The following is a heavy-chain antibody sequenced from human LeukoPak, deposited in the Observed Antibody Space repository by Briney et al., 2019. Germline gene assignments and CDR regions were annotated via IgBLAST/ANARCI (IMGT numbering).Heavy chain of an antibody. CDR3: ARLDISTTWYAFDY. CDR1: GNSFGDYY. CDR2: IYFSGST. D-gene: IGHD5-12*01. V-gene: IGHV4-38-2*02. J-gene: IGHJ4*02. Sequence: SETLSLTCTVSGNSFGDYYWGWIRQPPGKGLEWIGSIYFSGSTYYNPSLKSRVTISVDTSKNQFSLKLSSVTAADTAVYYCARLDISTTWYAFDYWGQGTLVTVSS.